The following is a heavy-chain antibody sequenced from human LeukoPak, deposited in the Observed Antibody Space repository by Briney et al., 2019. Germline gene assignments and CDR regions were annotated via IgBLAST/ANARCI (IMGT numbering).Heavy chain of an antibody. Sequence: PSETLSLTCAVYGGSFSGYYWSWIRQPPGKGLEWIGEINHSGSTNYNPSLKSRVTISVDTSKNQFSLKLSSVTAADTAVYYCARGYSYGPGYWGQGTLVTVSS. CDR3: ARGYSYGPGY. D-gene: IGHD5-18*01. J-gene: IGHJ4*02. CDR2: INHSGST. CDR1: GGSFSGYY. V-gene: IGHV4-34*01.